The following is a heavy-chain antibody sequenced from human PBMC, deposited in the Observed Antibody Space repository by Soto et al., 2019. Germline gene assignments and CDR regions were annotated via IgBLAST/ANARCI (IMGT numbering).Heavy chain of an antibody. D-gene: IGHD3-9*01. J-gene: IGHJ6*02. V-gene: IGHV1-18*01. CDR1: GYTYSSYG. CDR3: ARGPNYDILTGNYDGMDV. CDR2: ISAYKGNT. Sequence: QVQLVQSGAEVKKPGASVKVSCKASGYTYSSYGISWVRQAPGQGLEWMGWISAYKGNTNYAQKLQGRVTMTTDTSTSTAYMELRSLRSDDTAVYYCARGPNYDILTGNYDGMDVWGQGTTVTVSS.